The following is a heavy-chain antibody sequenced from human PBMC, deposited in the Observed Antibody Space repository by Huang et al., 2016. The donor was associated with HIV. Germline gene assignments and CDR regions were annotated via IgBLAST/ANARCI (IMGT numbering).Heavy chain of an antibody. CDR2: INSEGSST. CDR1: GFSISSYW. J-gene: IGHJ4*02. V-gene: IGHV3-74*01. D-gene: IGHD3-22*01. CDR3: ARDPRIQSWLNFFDY. Sequence: EVQLVESGGGLVQPGGSLRLSCAASGFSISSYWMHWVRQAPGKGLGCVSRINSEGSSTSSADSVKGRSTISRDNAKNTLYLQMNRLRAEDTAVYYCARDPRIQSWLNFFDYWGQGTLVSVSS.